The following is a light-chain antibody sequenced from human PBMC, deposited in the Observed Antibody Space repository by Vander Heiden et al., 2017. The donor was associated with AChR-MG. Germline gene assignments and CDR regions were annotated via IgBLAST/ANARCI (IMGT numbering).Light chain of an antibody. Sequence: QSVLTQPPSASGTPGQRVIIPCSGSSSSIGSNTVNWDQHSQGAAPKLLIYTTNQRPSGVPDRFSGSKSGTSASLAISGLQSEDEAQYYCASWDDGLNGWVFGGGTKLTVL. CDR2: TTN. CDR3: ASWDDGLNGWV. V-gene: IGLV1-44*01. J-gene: IGLJ3*02. CDR1: SSSIGSNT.